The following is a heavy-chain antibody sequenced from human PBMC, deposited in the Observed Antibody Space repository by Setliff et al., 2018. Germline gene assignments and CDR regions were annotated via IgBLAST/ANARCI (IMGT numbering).Heavy chain of an antibody. Sequence: RPSETLSLTCTVSGGSISSSTYYWGWIRQPPGKGLEWIGTIYYSGSTYYNPSLKSRVTISVDTSKNQFSLKLSSVTAADTAVYYCARVSMYSSSWYYYYYGMDVWGQGTTVTVS. CDR3: ARVSMYSSSWYYYYYGMDV. J-gene: IGHJ6*02. CDR2: IYYSGST. D-gene: IGHD6-13*01. CDR1: GGSISSSTYY. V-gene: IGHV4-39*07.